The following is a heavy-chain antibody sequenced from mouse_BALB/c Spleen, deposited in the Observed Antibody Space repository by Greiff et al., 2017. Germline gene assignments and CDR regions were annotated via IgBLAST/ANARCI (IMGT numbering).Heavy chain of an antibody. CDR1: GFTFTDYY. CDR3: ARDSITTAFYAMDY. J-gene: IGHJ4*01. V-gene: IGHV7-3*02. D-gene: IGHD1-2*01. CDR2: IRNKANGYTT. Sequence: EVQVVESGGGLVQPGGSLRLSCATSGFTFTDYYMSWVRQPPGKALEWLGFIRNKANGYTTEYSASVKGRFTISRDNSQSILYLQMNTLRAEDSATDYCARDSITTAFYAMDYWGQGTSVTVSS.